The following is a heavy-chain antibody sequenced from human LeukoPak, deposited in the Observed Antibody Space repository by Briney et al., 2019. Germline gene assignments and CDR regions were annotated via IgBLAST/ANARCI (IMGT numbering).Heavy chain of an antibody. J-gene: IGHJ5*02. CDR3: ASITGTTRSYNWFDP. D-gene: IGHD1-7*01. CDR1: GFTFSSYS. CDR2: ISSSSSTI. V-gene: IGHV3-48*01. Sequence: ESGGSLRLSCAASGFTFSSYSMNWVRQAPGKGLEWVSYISSSSSTIYYADSVKGRFTISRDNAKNSLYLQMNILRAEDTAVFYWASITGTTRSYNWFDPWGQGTLVTVSS.